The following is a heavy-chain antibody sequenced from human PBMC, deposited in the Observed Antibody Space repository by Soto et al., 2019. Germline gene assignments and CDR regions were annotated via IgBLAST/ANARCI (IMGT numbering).Heavy chain of an antibody. V-gene: IGHV4-39*01. CDR3: ARRLYYDSSGFEGGGMDV. D-gene: IGHD3-22*01. Sequence: SETLSLTCTVSGGSISSGGYYWSWIRQHPGKGLEWIGYIYYSGSTYYNPSLKSRVTISVDTSKNQFSLKLSSVTAADTAVYYFARRLYYDSSGFEGGGMDVWGQGTTVTVSS. CDR1: GGSISSGGYY. J-gene: IGHJ6*02. CDR2: IYYSGST.